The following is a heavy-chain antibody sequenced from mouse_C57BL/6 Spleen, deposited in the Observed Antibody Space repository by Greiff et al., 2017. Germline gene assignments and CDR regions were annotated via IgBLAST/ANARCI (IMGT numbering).Heavy chain of an antibody. J-gene: IGHJ2*01. CDR3: ARDGFDY. D-gene: IGHD2-3*01. CDR2: ISSGSSTI. CDR1: GFTFSDYG. V-gene: IGHV5-17*01. Sequence: EVKVVESGGGFVKPGGSLKLSCAASGFTFSDYGMHWVRQAPEKGLEWVAYISSGSSTIYYADTVKGRFTISRDNAKNTLFLQMTSLRSEDTAMYYCARDGFDYWGQGTTLTVSS.